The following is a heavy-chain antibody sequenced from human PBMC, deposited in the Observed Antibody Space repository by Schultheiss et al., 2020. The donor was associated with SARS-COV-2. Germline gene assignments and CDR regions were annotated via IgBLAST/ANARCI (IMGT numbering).Heavy chain of an antibody. CDR3: ARNQYQLSYPFWFDP. Sequence: LRLSCAVSGGSISSGGYSWSWIRQPPGKGLEWIGYIYYSGSTYYNPSLKSRVTISVDTSKNQFSLKLSSVTAADTAVYYCARNQYQLSYPFWFDPWGQGTLVTVSS. V-gene: IGHV4-31*11. D-gene: IGHD2-2*01. J-gene: IGHJ5*02. CDR2: IYYSGST. CDR1: GGSISSGGYS.